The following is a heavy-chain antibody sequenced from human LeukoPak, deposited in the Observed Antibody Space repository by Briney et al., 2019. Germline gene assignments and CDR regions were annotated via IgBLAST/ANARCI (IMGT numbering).Heavy chain of an antibody. V-gene: IGHV3-30-3*01. CDR3: ARDRIAVAGMGAFQH. D-gene: IGHD6-19*01. CDR1: RFTFSTYA. Sequence: PGRSPRLACAASRFTFSTYAMHSVRQAPGRGLEWVAGISNDGTNEDHADSVKGRFTISRDNSKNTLYLQMNSLRAEDTAIYYCARDRIAVAGMGAFQHWGQGTLVTVSS. J-gene: IGHJ1*01. CDR2: ISNDGTNE.